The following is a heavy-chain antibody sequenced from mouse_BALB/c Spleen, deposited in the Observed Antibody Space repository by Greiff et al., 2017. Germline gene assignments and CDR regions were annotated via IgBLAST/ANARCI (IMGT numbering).Heavy chain of an antibody. CDR3: ARDPCCRWYFDV. CDR1: GFTFSDYY. D-gene: IGHD3-3*01. Sequence: EVMLVESGGGLVKPGGSLKLSCAASGFTFSDYYMYWVRQTPEKRLEWVATISDGGSYTYYPDSVKGRFTISRDNAKNNLYLQMSSLKSEDTAMYYCARDPCCRWYFDVWGAGTTVTVSS. CDR2: ISDGGSYT. V-gene: IGHV5-4*02. J-gene: IGHJ1*01.